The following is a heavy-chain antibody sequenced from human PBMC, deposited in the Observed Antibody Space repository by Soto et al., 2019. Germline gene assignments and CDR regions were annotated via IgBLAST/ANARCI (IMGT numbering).Heavy chain of an antibody. V-gene: IGHV4-34*01. CDR2: INHSGST. J-gene: IGHJ6*02. CDR1: GGAVRGYY. D-gene: IGHD3-16*01. Sequence: ETPSLTRAVYGGAVRGYYWSGVRQPPGKGLEWIGEINHSGSTNYNPSLKSRVTISVDTSKNQFSLKLSSVTAADTAVYYCARANARFDYYYYGMDVWGQGTTVTVSS. CDR3: ARANARFDYYYYGMDV.